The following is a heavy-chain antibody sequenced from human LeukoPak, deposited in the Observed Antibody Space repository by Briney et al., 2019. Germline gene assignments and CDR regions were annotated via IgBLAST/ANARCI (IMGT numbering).Heavy chain of an antibody. CDR2: IYTSGST. D-gene: IGHD2-2*01. Sequence: SETLSLTCTVSGGCISSYYWSWIRQPAGKGLEWIGRIYTSGSTNYNPSLKSRVTMSVDTSKNQFSLKLSSVTAADTAVYYCARTGYCSSTSCYEVWFDPWGQGTLVTVSS. J-gene: IGHJ5*02. CDR3: ARTGYCSSTSCYEVWFDP. CDR1: GGCISSYY. V-gene: IGHV4-4*07.